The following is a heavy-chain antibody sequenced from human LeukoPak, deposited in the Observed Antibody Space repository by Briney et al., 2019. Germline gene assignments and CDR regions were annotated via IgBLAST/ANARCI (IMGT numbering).Heavy chain of an antibody. J-gene: IGHJ4*02. CDR2: INPNSGGT. D-gene: IGHD4-17*01. Sequence: ASVKVSCKASGYTFTGYYMHWVRQAPGQGLGWMGWINPNSGGTNYAQKFQGRVTMTRDTSISTAYMELSRLRSDDTAVYYCAGAVYGDPLYYFDYWGQGTLVTVSS. V-gene: IGHV1-2*02. CDR3: AGAVYGDPLYYFDY. CDR1: GYTFTGYY.